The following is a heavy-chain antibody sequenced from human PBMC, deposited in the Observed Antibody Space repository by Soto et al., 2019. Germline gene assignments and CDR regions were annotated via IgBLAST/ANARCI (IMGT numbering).Heavy chain of an antibody. CDR3: ARDQPGYSYGYGLGY. CDR2: IYTDDST. V-gene: IGHV3-53*01. CDR1: GFTVSSNY. J-gene: IGHJ4*02. Sequence: PGGSLRLSCAASGFTVSSNYMSWVRQAPGKGLEWLSVIYTDDSTYYADSVKGRFTISRHNAKNSLYLQMNSLRAEDTAVYYCARDQPGYSYGYGLGYWGQGTLVTVSS. D-gene: IGHD5-18*01.